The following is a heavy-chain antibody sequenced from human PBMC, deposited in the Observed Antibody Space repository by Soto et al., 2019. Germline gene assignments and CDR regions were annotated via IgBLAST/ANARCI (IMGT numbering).Heavy chain of an antibody. CDR2: INAGNGNT. J-gene: IGHJ4*02. D-gene: IGHD3-22*01. V-gene: IGHV1-3*01. CDR1: GYTFTSYA. CDR3: ARDLVAYYYDSSGLSSFDY. Sequence: QVQLVQSGAEVKKPGASVKVSCKASGYTFTSYAMHWVRQAPGQRLEWMGWINAGNGNTNYAQKLQGRVTMTTDTSTSTAYMELRSLRSDDTAVYYCARDLVAYYYDSSGLSSFDYWGQGTLVTVSS.